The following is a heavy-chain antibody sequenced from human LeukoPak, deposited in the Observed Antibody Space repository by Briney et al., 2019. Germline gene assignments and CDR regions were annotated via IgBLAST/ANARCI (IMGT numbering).Heavy chain of an antibody. CDR3: AKSAAAGLMTNFDY. Sequence: GGSLRLSCAASGFTFDDYTMHWVRQAPGKGLEWVSLISWDGGSTYYADSVKGRFTISRDNSKNSLYLQMNSLRTEDTALYYCAKSAAAGLMTNFDYWGQGTLVTVSS. CDR1: GFTFDDYT. CDR2: ISWDGGST. V-gene: IGHV3-43*01. J-gene: IGHJ4*02. D-gene: IGHD6-13*01.